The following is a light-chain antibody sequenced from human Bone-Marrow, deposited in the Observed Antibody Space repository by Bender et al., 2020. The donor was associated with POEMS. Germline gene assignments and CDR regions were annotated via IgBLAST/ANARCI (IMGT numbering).Light chain of an antibody. CDR1: SSDIGAYNY. V-gene: IGLV2-14*01. Sequence: QSALTQPASVSGSPGQSITISCSGTSSDIGAYNYVSWFQQSPGKAPKLIIYDVGHRPSGVSYRFSGSKSGDTASLTSSGLQAGDEDDYYCISYTTSGTSIFGGGTKLTVL. CDR2: DVG. J-gene: IGLJ2*01. CDR3: ISYTTSGTSI.